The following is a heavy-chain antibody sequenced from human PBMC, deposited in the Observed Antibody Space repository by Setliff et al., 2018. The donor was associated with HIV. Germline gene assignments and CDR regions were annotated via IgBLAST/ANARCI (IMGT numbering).Heavy chain of an antibody. Sequence: GESLKISCTASGFTFGDYAMNWVRQAPGKGLEWVGFIRSKAYGGTTEYAAPVKGRFTFARDDSKNTLYLQMNSLKTEDTAVYYCTTTLRSTTSGPHWGQGTLVTVSS. V-gene: IGHV3-49*04. J-gene: IGHJ4*02. CDR1: GFTFGDYA. D-gene: IGHD2-2*01. CDR3: TTTLRSTTSGPH. CDR2: IRSKAYGGTT.